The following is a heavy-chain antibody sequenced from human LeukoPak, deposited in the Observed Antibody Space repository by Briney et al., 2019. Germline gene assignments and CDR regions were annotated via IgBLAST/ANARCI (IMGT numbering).Heavy chain of an antibody. CDR1: GYTFTGYY. CDR2: INPNSGGT. Sequence: ASVKVSCKASGYTFTGYYMHWVRQAPGQGLEWMGWINPNSGGTNYAQKFQGWVTMTRDTSISTAYMELSRLRSDDTAVYYCARDSHSSSWYGYYYYGMDVWGQGTTVTVSS. J-gene: IGHJ6*02. V-gene: IGHV1-2*04. CDR3: ARDSHSSSWYGYYYYGMDV. D-gene: IGHD6-13*01.